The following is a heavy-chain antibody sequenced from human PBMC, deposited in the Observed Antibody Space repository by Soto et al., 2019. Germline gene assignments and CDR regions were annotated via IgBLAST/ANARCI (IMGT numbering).Heavy chain of an antibody. D-gene: IGHD4-17*01. CDR3: VTDRRDYGDVHFDF. CDR2: IKRKTDGGTT. CDR1: GFTFINAW. J-gene: IGHJ4*02. V-gene: IGHV3-15*01. Sequence: TGGSLRLSCAASGFTFINAWMSWVRQAPGKGLEYIGRIKRKTDGGTTDYAAPVKGRFTISRDDSKSTLYLEINSLKTEDTAVYYCVTDRRDYGDVHFDFWGQGA.